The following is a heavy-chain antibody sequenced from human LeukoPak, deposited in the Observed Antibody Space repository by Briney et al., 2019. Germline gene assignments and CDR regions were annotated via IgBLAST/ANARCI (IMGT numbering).Heavy chain of an antibody. CDR3: ARHVYGEGMVV. J-gene: IGHJ6*04. Sequence: ASETLSLTCTVSGGSLNGYYWGWIRQPPGKGLECIGYIHSSEGTAHNASLKSRLTISLDTSKNQFSLTLSSVTAADTAVYYCARHVYGEGMVVWGKGTTVTASS. D-gene: IGHD4-17*01. V-gene: IGHV4-59*08. CDR2: IHSSEGT. CDR1: GGSLNGYY.